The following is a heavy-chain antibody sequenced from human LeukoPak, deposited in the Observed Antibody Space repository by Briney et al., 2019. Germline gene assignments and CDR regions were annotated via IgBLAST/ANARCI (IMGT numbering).Heavy chain of an antibody. Sequence: GGSLRLSCAASGFTFSSYAMHWVRQAPGKGLEYVPAISSNGGSTYYANSVKGRFTISRDNSKNTLYLQMGSLRAEDMAVYYCARVGNGYNDYWGQGTLVTVSS. CDR1: GFTFSSYA. CDR3: ARVGNGYNDY. V-gene: IGHV3-64*01. J-gene: IGHJ4*02. D-gene: IGHD5-12*01. CDR2: ISSNGGST.